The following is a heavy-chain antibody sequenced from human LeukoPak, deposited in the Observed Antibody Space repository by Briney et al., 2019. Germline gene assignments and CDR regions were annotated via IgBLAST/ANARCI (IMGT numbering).Heavy chain of an antibody. V-gene: IGHV3-21*01. J-gene: IGHJ4*02. CDR2: ISSSSSSK. CDR3: ARDLWDYYDSPSAY. D-gene: IGHD3-22*01. Sequence: KAGGSLRLSCEASGFTFSTSSINWVRQAPGKGLEWVSSISSSSSSKHYVDSVQGRFTISRDNTKNSLYLEMNSLRAEDTAVYYCARDLWDYYDSPSAYWGQGTLVTVSS. CDR1: GFTFSTSS.